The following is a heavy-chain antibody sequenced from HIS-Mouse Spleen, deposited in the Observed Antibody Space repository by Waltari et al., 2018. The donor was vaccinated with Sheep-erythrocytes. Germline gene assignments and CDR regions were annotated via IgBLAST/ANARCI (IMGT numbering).Heavy chain of an antibody. CDR2: ISSSSSYI. CDR3: AKDISRNIVVVPAAVGDY. J-gene: IGHJ4*02. CDR1: GFTFSSYS. Sequence: EVQLVESGGGLVKPGGSLRLSCAASGFTFSSYSMNWVRQAPGKGLEWVSSISSSSSYISYADSVKGRFTISRDNAKNSLYLQMNSLRAEDTALYYCAKDISRNIVVVPAAVGDYWGQGTLVTVSS. D-gene: IGHD2-2*01. V-gene: IGHV3-21*04.